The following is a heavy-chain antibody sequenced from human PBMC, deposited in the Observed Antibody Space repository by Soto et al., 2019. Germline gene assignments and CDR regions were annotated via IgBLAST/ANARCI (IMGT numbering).Heavy chain of an antibody. D-gene: IGHD5-18*01. Sequence: QVQLVQSGAVVKKPGSSVKVSCKASGGTFSSYAISWVRQAPGQGLEWMGGIIPIFGTANYAQKFQGRVTITADKSTSTAYMELSSLRSEDTAVYYCARDRDTAMDYYYYYGMDVWGQGTTVTVSS. CDR2: IIPIFGTA. CDR3: ARDRDTAMDYYYYYGMDV. V-gene: IGHV1-69*06. CDR1: GGTFSSYA. J-gene: IGHJ6*02.